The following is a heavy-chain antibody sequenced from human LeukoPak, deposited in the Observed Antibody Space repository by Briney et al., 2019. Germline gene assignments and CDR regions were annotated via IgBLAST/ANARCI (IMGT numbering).Heavy chain of an antibody. CDR2: ISNNDGST. Sequence: GGSLRLSCAASGFTFSSYAMSWVRQAPGKGLEWVSTISNNDGSTYYADSVKGRFTISRDDSKNTLYLQIYTLTADDTAIYYCAKATGNLGNWGQGTQVTVSS. D-gene: IGHD1-1*01. J-gene: IGHJ4*02. CDR1: GFTFSSYA. V-gene: IGHV3-23*01. CDR3: AKATGNLGN.